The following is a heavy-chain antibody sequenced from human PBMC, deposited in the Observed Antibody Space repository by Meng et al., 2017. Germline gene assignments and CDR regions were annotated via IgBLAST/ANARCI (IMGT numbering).Heavy chain of an antibody. CDR2: ISWNSGSI. D-gene: IGHD3-3*01. CDR3: AKAYYDFMNFSAFDI. J-gene: IGHJ3*02. Sequence: GGSLRLSCAASGFTFDDYAMHWVRQAPGKGLEWVSGISWNSGSIGYADSVKGRFTISRDNAKNSLYLQMNSLRAEDTAVYYCAKAYYDFMNFSAFDIWGQGTMVTVSS. CDR1: GFTFDDYA. V-gene: IGHV3-9*01.